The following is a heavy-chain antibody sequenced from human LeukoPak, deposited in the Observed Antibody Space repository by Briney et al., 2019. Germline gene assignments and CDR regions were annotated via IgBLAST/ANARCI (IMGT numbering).Heavy chain of an antibody. CDR1: GYTFTSYG. Sequence: ASVKVSCKASGYTFTSYGISWVRHAPGQGLEWMGWITAYNGNTNYAQKLQGRVTMTTDTSTSTAYMELRSLRSDDTAVYYCAREFLEHTFDYRGQGTLVTVSS. V-gene: IGHV1-18*01. CDR3: AREFLEHTFDY. CDR2: ITAYNGNT. D-gene: IGHD3-3*01. J-gene: IGHJ4*02.